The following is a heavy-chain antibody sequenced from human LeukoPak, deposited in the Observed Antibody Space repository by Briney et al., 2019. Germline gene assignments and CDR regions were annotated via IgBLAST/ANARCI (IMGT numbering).Heavy chain of an antibody. CDR2: IYPGDSDT. Sequence: GESLKISCKGSGYSFPSYWIAWVRQIPGKGLEWMGIIYPGDSDTGYSTSFQGQVTISADKSISTANLQWSSLKASDTAMYYCAKGDEITGTHFDYWGQGTLVTVSS. J-gene: IGHJ4*02. D-gene: IGHD1/OR15-1a*01. CDR3: AKGDEITGTHFDY. V-gene: IGHV5-51*01. CDR1: GYSFPSYW.